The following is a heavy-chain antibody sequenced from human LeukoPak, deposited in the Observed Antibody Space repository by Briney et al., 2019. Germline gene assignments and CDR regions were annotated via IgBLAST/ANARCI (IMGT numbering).Heavy chain of an antibody. D-gene: IGHD5-24*01. J-gene: IGHJ4*02. CDR1: GYSFSAYG. V-gene: IGHV1-18*01. CDR2: ISAYNGNT. CDR3: ARVSTGDGYKRESPFDY. Sequence: ASVKVSCKTSGYSFSAYGISWVRQAPGQGLEWMGWISAYNGNTNYAQKFQGRVTMTTDTSTSTAHLEMRSLRPDDTAVYYCARVSTGDGYKRESPFDYWGQGTLVTVSS.